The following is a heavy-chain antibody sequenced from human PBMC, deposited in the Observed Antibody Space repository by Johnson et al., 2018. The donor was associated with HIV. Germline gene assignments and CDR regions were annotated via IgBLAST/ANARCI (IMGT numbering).Heavy chain of an antibody. V-gene: IGHV3-20*04. J-gene: IGHJ3*02. CDR1: GFTFDDHA. CDR3: AGVSRLGDIVVLSDAFDT. D-gene: IGHD2-2*01. Sequence: VQLVESGGGVVRPGGSLRLSCEASGFTFDDHAMSWVRQAPGKGLEWVSGINWNGGKTGYTDSVKGRFTISRDNAKKSLYMQMNSLRVEDTALDYCAGVSRLGDIVVLSDAFDTWGQGTMVTVSS. CDR2: INWNGGKT.